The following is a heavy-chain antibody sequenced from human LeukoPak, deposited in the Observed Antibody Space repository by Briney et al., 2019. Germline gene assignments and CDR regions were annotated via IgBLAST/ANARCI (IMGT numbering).Heavy chain of an antibody. J-gene: IGHJ4*02. CDR3: ARHYSSDWYDY. Sequence: SETLSLTCTVSGGSISSSSYYWGWIRQPPGKGLEWIGSIYYSGSTYYNPSLKSRVTISVDTSKNQFSLKLSSVTAADTAVYYCARHYSSDWYDYWGQGTLVTVSS. CDR1: GGSISSSSYY. CDR2: IYYSGST. D-gene: IGHD6-19*01. V-gene: IGHV4-39*01.